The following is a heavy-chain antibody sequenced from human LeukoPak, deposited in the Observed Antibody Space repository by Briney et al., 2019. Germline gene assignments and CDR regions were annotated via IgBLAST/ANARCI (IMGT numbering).Heavy chain of an antibody. CDR2: INHSGST. V-gene: IGHV4-34*01. J-gene: IGHJ4*02. D-gene: IGHD3-10*01. Sequence: PSETLSLTCAVYGGSFSGYYWSWIRQPPGKGLEWIGEINHSGSTNYNPSLKSRVTISVDTSKNQFSLKLSSVTAADTAVYYCASYSSVKRVARFLYWGQGTLVTVSS. CDR1: GGSFSGYY. CDR3: ASYSSVKRVARFLY.